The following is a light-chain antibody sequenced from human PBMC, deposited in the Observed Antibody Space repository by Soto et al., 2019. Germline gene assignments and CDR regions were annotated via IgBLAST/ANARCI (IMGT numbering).Light chain of an antibody. CDR2: DAS. J-gene: IGKJ4*01. V-gene: IGKV3-11*01. CDR3: QQRSSWPLT. Sequence: EIVLTQSPATLSLSPGERATLSCWASQSVGSYLAWYQQTPGQAPRLLIYDASNRATGIPARFSGSGSGTDFTLTISSLEPEDFAVYYCQQRSSWPLTFGGGTKVEIK. CDR1: QSVGSY.